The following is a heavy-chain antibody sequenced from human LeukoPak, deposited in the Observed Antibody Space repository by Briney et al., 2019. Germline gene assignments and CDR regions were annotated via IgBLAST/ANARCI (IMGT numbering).Heavy chain of an antibody. CDR1: GGSISSYH. V-gene: IGHV4-59*01. Sequence: SETLSLTCTVSGGSISSYHWSWIRQPPGKGLEWIGYIYYSGSTNYNPSLKSRVTISVDTSKNQFSLKLSSVTAADTAVYYCARTNGELDYYYYGMDVWGQGTTVTVSS. J-gene: IGHJ6*02. CDR3: ARTNGELDYYYYGMDV. D-gene: IGHD3-10*01. CDR2: IYYSGST.